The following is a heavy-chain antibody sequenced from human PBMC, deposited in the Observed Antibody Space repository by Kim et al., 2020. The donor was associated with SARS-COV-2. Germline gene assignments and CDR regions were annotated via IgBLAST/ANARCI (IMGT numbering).Heavy chain of an antibody. Sequence: SETLSLTCTVSGGSISSSSYYWGWIRQPPGKGLEWIGSIYYSGSTYYNPSLKSRVTISVDTSKNQFSLKLSSVTAADTAVYYCARHLGGKLERQALGYWGQGTLVTVSS. D-gene: IGHD1-1*01. V-gene: IGHV4-39*01. CDR1: GGSISSSSYY. CDR2: IYYSGST. J-gene: IGHJ4*02. CDR3: ARHLGGKLERQALGY.